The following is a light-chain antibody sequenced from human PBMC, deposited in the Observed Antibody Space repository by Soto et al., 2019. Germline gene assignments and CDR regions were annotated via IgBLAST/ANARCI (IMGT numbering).Light chain of an antibody. CDR1: QSIDIW. CDR3: QHYNGYPQT. J-gene: IGKJ5*01. Sequence: DIQMTPSPSTLSASVGDGVPVTCRASQSIDIWLAWYQQKPGKAHYLLIYKASGLEAGVPSRFSGSGSGTEFTLTITSLQPEEFATYYCQHYNGYPQTVGQGTRLEI. CDR2: KAS. V-gene: IGKV1-5*03.